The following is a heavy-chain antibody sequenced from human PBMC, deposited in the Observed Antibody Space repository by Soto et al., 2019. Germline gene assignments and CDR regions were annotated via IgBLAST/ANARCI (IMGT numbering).Heavy chain of an antibody. CDR1: GYTFTSYG. D-gene: IGHD3-10*01. Sequence: QVQLVQSGAEVKKPGASVKVSCKASGYTFTSYGISWVRQAPGQGLEWMGWISAYNGNTNYAQKLQGRVTMTTDTSARTAYMELRSLRSEDTDVYYCARRALMVRGVIVPPNLFDPWGQGTLVTVSS. V-gene: IGHV1-18*01. CDR3: ARRALMVRGVIVPPNLFDP. J-gene: IGHJ5*02. CDR2: ISAYNGNT.